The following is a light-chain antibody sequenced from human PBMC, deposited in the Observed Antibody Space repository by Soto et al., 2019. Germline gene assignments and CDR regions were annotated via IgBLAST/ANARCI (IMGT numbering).Light chain of an antibody. CDR1: SSDVGSYNL. Sequence: QSALTQPASVSGSPGQSITISCTGTSSDVGSYNLVSWYQQHPGKAPKLMIYEGSKRPSGISNRFSGSKSGNTASLTLSGLQAEDEAEYYCCSYADSSRIYVFGSGTKVTVL. CDR2: EGS. J-gene: IGLJ1*01. CDR3: CSYADSSRIYV. V-gene: IGLV2-23*01.